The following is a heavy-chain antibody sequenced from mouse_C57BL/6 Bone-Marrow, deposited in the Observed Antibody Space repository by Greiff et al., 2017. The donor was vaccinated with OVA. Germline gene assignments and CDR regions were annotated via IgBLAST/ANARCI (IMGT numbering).Heavy chain of an antibody. D-gene: IGHD2-1*01. CDR1: GFNIKDYY. CDR2: IDPEDGET. J-gene: IGHJ2*01. V-gene: IGHV14-2*01. CDR3: ARLNYYGKKFDY. Sequence: VQLQQSGAELVKPGASVKLSCTASGFNIKDYYMHWVKQRTEQGLEWIGRIDPEDGETKSAPKFPGKATITADTSSNTAYLQLSSLTSEDTAVYYCARLNYYGKKFDYWGQGTTLTVSS.